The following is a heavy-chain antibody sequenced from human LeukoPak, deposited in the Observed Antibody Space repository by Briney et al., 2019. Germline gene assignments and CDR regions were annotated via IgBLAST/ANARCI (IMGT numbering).Heavy chain of an antibody. D-gene: IGHD4-11*01. CDR1: GYIFSDWY. CDR2: VRNKANGQTT. CDR3: RSNSNGNQVFDY. V-gene: IGHV3-72*01. J-gene: IGHJ4*02. Sequence: GGSLRLSWAASGYIFSDWYIDWVRQVPGKGLEWVGRVRNKANGQTTEYAASVKGRFTISRDDSKNSAYLQMNSLKTEDTAVYCARSNSNGNQVFDYWGQGTTATVSS.